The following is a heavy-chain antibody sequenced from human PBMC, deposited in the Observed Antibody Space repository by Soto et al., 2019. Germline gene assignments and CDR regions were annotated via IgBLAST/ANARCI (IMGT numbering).Heavy chain of an antibody. Sequence: KPSETLPFTCAVPRYSITSGYYSGWPRQSPGKGLEWIGNIFHSGCTFYNPSLKSRVIISVYTSKNQFFLMLSSVTAADTAVYYCARDHLDKRRTRDYYYGMDVWGRRPTVAVSS. CDR2: IFHSGCT. V-gene: IGHV4-38-2*02. CDR1: RYSITSGYY. CDR3: ARDHLDKRRTRDYYYGMDV. J-gene: IGHJ6*01.